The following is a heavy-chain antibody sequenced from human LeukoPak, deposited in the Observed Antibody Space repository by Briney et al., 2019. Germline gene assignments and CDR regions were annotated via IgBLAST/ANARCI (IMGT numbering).Heavy chain of an antibody. V-gene: IGHV4-34*01. CDR1: GGSFSGYY. Sequence: SETLSLTCAVYGGSFSGYYWSWIRQPPGKGLEWIGEINHSGSTNYNPSLKSRVTISVDTSKNQFSLKLSSVTAADTAVYYCARYLMTTVIEYDYWGQGTLVTVSS. D-gene: IGHD4-17*01. CDR3: ARYLMTTVIEYDY. CDR2: INHSGST. J-gene: IGHJ4*02.